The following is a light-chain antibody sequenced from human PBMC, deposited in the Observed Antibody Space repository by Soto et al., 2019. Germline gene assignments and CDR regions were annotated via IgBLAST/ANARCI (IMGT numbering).Light chain of an antibody. J-gene: IGKJ1*01. CDR2: KAS. CDR3: QQYNNWPWT. V-gene: IGKV1-5*03. CDR1: QSISSW. Sequence: DIQMTQSQSTLSASVGDRVTITCRASQSISSWLAWYQQKPGKAPKLLIYKASSLESGVPSRFSGSGSGTEFTLTICSLQSEDFAVYYCQQYNNWPWTFGQGSKV.